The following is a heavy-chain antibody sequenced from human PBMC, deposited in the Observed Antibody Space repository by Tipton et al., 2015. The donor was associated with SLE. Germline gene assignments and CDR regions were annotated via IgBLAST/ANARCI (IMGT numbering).Heavy chain of an antibody. J-gene: IGHJ4*02. D-gene: IGHD4/OR15-4a*01. V-gene: IGHV4-4*07. Sequence: LRLSCTISGGSFSYYYWNWFRQPAGKGLEWIGHISASGSTNYNPSLRSRVTLSVDTSKDQFSLKLTSLTAADTAVYYCARHHPLMTVASFDYWGQGSLLIVSS. CDR2: ISASGST. CDR3: ARHHPLMTVASFDY. CDR1: GGSFSYYY.